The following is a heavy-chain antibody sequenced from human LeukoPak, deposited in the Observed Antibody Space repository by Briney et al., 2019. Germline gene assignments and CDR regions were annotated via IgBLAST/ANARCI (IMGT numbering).Heavy chain of an antibody. V-gene: IGHV3-11*06. CDR2: ISSSSSYT. J-gene: IGHJ4*02. D-gene: IGHD6-13*01. CDR1: GFTFSDYY. Sequence: GGSLRLSCAASGFTFSDYYMSWIRQAPGKGLEWVSYISSSSSYTNYADSVKGRFTISRDNAKNSLYLQMNSLRAEDTAVYYCAREGFSRIAAAGNVLGYWGQGTLVTVSS. CDR3: AREGFSRIAAAGNVLGY.